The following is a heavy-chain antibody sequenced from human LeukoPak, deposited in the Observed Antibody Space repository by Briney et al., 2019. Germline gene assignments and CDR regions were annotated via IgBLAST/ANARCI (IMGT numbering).Heavy chain of an antibody. V-gene: IGHV1-18*01. J-gene: IGHJ6*02. CDR1: GYTFTSYG. D-gene: IGHD3-3*01. CDR2: ISAYNGNT. CDR3: ARVSSRYDLWSGSHYYGMDV. Sequence: ASVKVSCKASGYTFTSYGISWVRQAPGQGLEWMGWISAYNGNTNYAQKLQGRVTMTTDTSTSTAYMELRSLRSDDTAVYYCARVSSRYDLWSGSHYYGMDVWGQGTTVTVSS.